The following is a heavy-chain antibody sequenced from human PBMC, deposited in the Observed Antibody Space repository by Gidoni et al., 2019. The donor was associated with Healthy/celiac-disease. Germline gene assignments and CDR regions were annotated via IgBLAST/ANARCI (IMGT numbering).Heavy chain of an antibody. D-gene: IGHD3-10*01. V-gene: IGHV4-34*01. CDR2: INHSGST. CDR3: ARGKWFRSPLDY. J-gene: IGHJ4*02. Sequence: QVQLQQWGAGLLKPSDTLSLTCAVYGGSFSGYYWSWIRQPPGKGLEWTGEINHSGSTNYNPSLKSRVTISVDTSKNQFSLKLSSVTAADTAVYYCARGKWFRSPLDYWGQGTLVTVSS. CDR1: GGSFSGYY.